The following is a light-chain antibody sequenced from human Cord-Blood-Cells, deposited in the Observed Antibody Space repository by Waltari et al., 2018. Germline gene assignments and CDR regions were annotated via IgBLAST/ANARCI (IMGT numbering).Light chain of an antibody. CDR2: EGS. J-gene: IGLJ3*02. CDR1: ISYVGSHKL. V-gene: IGLV2-23*01. Sequence: QSALTQPASVAGSPGHSITISCTGTISYVGSHKLVSWYQQHPFQAPKLMIYEGSKRPSGVSNRFSGYKSGNTASLTLSGLQAEDEADYYCCSYAGSSTLVFGGGTKLTVL. CDR3: CSYAGSSTLV.